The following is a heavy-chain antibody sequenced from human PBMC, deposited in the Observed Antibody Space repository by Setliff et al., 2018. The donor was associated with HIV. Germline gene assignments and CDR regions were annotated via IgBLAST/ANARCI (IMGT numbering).Heavy chain of an antibody. CDR2: IIPSGST. CDR1: GVSISSYY. CDR3: ARVKYYYDSSGSSKWGVIAFDI. J-gene: IGHJ3*02. V-gene: IGHV4-59*01. D-gene: IGHD3-22*01. Sequence: SETLSLTCNVSGVSISSYYWSWVRQPPGKGLEYIGEIIPSGSTNYNPSLKSRVTISVDKSKNQFSLKLSSVTAADTAVYYCARVKYYYDSSGSSKWGVIAFDIWGQGTMVTVSS.